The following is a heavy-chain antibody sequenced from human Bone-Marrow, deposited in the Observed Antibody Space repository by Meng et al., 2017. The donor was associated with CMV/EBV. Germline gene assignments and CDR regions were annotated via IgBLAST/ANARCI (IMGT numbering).Heavy chain of an antibody. CDR3: AANMQGDSAFEY. J-gene: IGHJ4*02. V-gene: IGHV3-23*01. D-gene: IGHD1-26*01. CDR1: GLTFTTYA. CDR2: IGRVGTE. Sequence: GGSLRLSCAVSGLTFTTYAISWLRQAPGKGLEWVSVIGRVGTEHHEDSVKGRFTISRNNSKNTVYLQMNSLGAEDTAVYYCAANMQGDSAFEYWGQGSLVTVSS.